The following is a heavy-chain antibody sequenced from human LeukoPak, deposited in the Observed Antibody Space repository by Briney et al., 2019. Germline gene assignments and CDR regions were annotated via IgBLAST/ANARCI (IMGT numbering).Heavy chain of an antibody. D-gene: IGHD6-13*01. CDR2: IYPGDSDT. V-gene: IGHV5-51*01. CDR3: ARATPCSSSWYYYFDY. CDR1: GYSFTSYW. J-gene: IGHJ4*02. Sequence: GESLKISCKGSGYSFTSYWLGWVRQMPGKGLEWMGIIYPGDSDTRYSPSFQGQVTISADKSISTAYLQWSSLKASDTAMYYCARATPCSSSWYYYFDYWGQGTLVTVSS.